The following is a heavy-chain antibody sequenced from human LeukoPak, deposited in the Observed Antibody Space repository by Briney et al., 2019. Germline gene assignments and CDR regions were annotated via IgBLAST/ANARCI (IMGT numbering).Heavy chain of an antibody. CDR1: GFTFSSYS. V-gene: IGHV3-21*01. CDR2: ISSSSNHI. CDR3: ARDLISPRVYGYEFDY. Sequence: GVSLTLSCAASGFTFSSYSMKWVRQAPGKGLEWLSSISSSSNHIYYADSVKGRFTISRENAKNSLYLQMNSLRAEDTAVYYCARDLISPRVYGYEFDYWGQGTLVTVSS. J-gene: IGHJ4*02. D-gene: IGHD5-18*01.